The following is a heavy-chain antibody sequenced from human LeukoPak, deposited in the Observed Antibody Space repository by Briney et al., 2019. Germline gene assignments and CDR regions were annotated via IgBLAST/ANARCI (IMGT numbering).Heavy chain of an antibody. V-gene: IGHV5-51*01. Sequence: GESLKISCKGSGYSFTSYWIGWVRQMPGKGLEWMGIIYPGDSDTGYSPSFQGQVTISADKSISTAYLQWSSLKASDAAMYYCARHPSFNWNDLPDYWGQGTLVTVSS. CDR1: GYSFTSYW. D-gene: IGHD1-20*01. J-gene: IGHJ4*02. CDR2: IYPGDSDT. CDR3: ARHPSFNWNDLPDY.